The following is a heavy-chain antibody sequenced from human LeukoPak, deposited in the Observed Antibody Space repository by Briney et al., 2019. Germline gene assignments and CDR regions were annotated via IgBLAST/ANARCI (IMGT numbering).Heavy chain of an antibody. Sequence: SETLSLTCTVSGGSISSGSYYWSWIRQPAGKGLEWIGRIYTSGSTNYNPSLKSRVTISVDTSKNQFSLKLSSVTAADTAVYYCASFHLAAAGTLDYWGQGTLVTVSS. CDR2: IYTSGST. CDR1: GGSISSGSYY. J-gene: IGHJ4*02. D-gene: IGHD6-13*01. V-gene: IGHV4-61*02. CDR3: ASFHLAAAGTLDY.